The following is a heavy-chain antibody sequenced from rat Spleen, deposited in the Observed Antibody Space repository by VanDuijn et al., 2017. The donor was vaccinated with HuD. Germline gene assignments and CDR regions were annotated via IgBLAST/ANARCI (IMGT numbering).Heavy chain of an antibody. CDR2: IGSNGGT. CDR3: ARNDRDSYAHDFDY. Sequence: EVQLKESGPGLVQHSQTLSLTCTVSGFSLTDYSVHWIRQPPGKGLEWMGVIGSNGGTDYNSAIKSRLSISRDTSKSQVFLKMNSLQTEDTAMYFCARNDRDSYAHDFDYWGQGVMVTVSS. CDR1: GFSLTDYS. V-gene: IGHV2S63*01. D-gene: IGHD1-12*01. J-gene: IGHJ2*01.